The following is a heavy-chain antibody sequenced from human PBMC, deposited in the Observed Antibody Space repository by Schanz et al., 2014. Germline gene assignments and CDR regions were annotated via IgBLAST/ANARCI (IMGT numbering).Heavy chain of an antibody. J-gene: IGHJ3*02. Sequence: QVQLQQWGAGLLKPSETLSLTCAVYGGSFSSNYWSWIRQPPGKGLEWIGEINQSGTTNYNPALKSRVTISVDTSKNQFSLNLSSATAADTAVYYCARDRGHGDLPGDIWGRGTMVAVAS. CDR1: GGSFSSNY. CDR2: INQSGTT. D-gene: IGHD4-17*01. V-gene: IGHV4-34*02. CDR3: ARDRGHGDLPGDI.